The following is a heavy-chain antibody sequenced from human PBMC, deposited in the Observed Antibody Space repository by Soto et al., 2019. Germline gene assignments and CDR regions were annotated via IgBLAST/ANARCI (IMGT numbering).Heavy chain of an antibody. J-gene: IGHJ4*02. CDR1: GFTFSNYG. D-gene: IGHD2-15*01. V-gene: IGHV3-30*18. CDR3: AKDGAPRYCGRSSCHPAGAY. Sequence: QVQLVESGGGVVQPGRSLRLSCAGSGFTFSNYGLHWVRQAPGKGLEWVAVISYDGSHKYYADSVKDRFTIYSDNSNIMLYLQMDSMRAEDTAVYYCAKDGAPRYCGRSSCHPAGAYWGQGTLVTVSS. CDR2: ISYDGSHK.